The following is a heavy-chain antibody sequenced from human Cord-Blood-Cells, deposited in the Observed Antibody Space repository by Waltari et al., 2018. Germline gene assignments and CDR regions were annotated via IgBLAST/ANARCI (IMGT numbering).Heavy chain of an antibody. V-gene: IGHV1-2*04. CDR1: GYTFTGYY. J-gene: IGHJ4*02. CDR3: ARGNGGSFYYFDY. Sequence: QVQLVPSGAAVKKPGASAKASCKASGYTFTGYYLHWVRQAPGQGLEWMGWINPNSGGTNYAQKFQGWVTMTRDTSISTAYMELSRLRSDDTAVYYCARGNGGSFYYFDYWGQGTLVTVSS. CDR2: INPNSGGT.